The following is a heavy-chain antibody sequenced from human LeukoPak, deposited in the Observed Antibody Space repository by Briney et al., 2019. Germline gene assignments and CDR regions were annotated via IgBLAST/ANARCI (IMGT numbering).Heavy chain of an antibody. D-gene: IGHD6-13*01. CDR2: ISSSSSTI. V-gene: IGHV3-48*04. CDR1: GFTFSSYS. J-gene: IGHJ3*02. Sequence: PRGSLRLSCAASGFTFSSYSMNWVRQAPGKGLEWVSYISSSSSTIYYADSVKGRFTISRDNAKNSLYLQMNSLRAEDTAVYYCARDLPGSSWLSLNAFDIWGQGTMVTVSS. CDR3: ARDLPGSSWLSLNAFDI.